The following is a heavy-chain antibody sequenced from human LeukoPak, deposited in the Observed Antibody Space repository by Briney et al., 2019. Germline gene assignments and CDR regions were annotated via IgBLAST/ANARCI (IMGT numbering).Heavy chain of an antibody. CDR1: GYSITNYW. V-gene: IGHV5-51*01. CDR3: ARQEYCSGGSCYTWFDP. J-gene: IGHJ5*02. D-gene: IGHD2-15*01. Sequence: GESLQISCQGSGYSITNYWIGWVRQMPGKGLEWMGIIYPADSDIRYSPSFQGQVTISADKSISTAYLQWSSLKASDTAMYYRARQEYCSGGSCYTWFDPWGQGTLVTVSS. CDR2: IYPADSDI.